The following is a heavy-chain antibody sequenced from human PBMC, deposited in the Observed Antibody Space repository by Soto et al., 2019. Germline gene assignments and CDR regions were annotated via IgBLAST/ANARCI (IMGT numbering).Heavy chain of an antibody. Sequence: QLQLQESGPGLVKPSETLSLTCTVSGGSISSSSYYWGWIRQPPGKGLEWIGSIYYSGSTYYNPSLKSRVAIFVDPSNNQFSLQLSYVTAADTAVYYCARQRGDGSGSYLTYYYCYMDVWGKGTTVTVSS. J-gene: IGHJ6*03. CDR1: GGSISSSSYY. V-gene: IGHV4-39*01. CDR2: IYYSGST. CDR3: ARQRGDGSGSYLTYYYCYMDV. D-gene: IGHD3-10*01.